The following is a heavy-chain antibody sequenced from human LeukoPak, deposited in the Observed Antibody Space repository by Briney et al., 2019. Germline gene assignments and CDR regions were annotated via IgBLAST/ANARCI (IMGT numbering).Heavy chain of an antibody. D-gene: IGHD4-17*01. CDR1: GYTFTSYD. V-gene: IGHV1-8*01. CDR2: MNPNSGNT. CDR3: ARDSAILTTTVTSSAFDI. Sequence: ASVKVSCKASGYTFTSYDINWVRQATGQGLEWMGWMNPNSGNTGYAQKFQGRVTMTRNTSISTAYMELSSLRSEDTAVYYCARDSAILTTTVTSSAFDIWGQGTMVTVSS. J-gene: IGHJ3*02.